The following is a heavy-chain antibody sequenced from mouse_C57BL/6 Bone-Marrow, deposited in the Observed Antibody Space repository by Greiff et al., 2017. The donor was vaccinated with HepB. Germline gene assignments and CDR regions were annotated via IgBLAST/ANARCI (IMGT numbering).Heavy chain of an antibody. D-gene: IGHD1-1*01. CDR3: ARFPPLLRTGAWLAY. CDR1: GYTFTSYW. CDR2: IHPNSGST. Sequence: QVQLQQPGAELVKPGASVKLSCKASGYTFTSYWMHWVKQRPGQGLEWIGMIHPNSGSTNYNEKFKSKATLTVDKSSSTAYMQLSSLTSEDSAVYYCARFPPLLRTGAWLAYWGQGTLVTVSA. J-gene: IGHJ3*01. V-gene: IGHV1-64*01.